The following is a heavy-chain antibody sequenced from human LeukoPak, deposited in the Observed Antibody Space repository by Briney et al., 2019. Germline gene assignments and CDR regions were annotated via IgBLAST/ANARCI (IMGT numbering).Heavy chain of an antibody. Sequence: SSVKVSCKASGGTFSSYAISWVRQAPGQGLEWMGGIIPIFGTANYAQKFQGRVTITADESTSTAYMELSSLRSEDTAVYYCALTLDYDYVWGSYRRFDYWGQGTLVTVSS. CDR3: ALTLDYDYVWGSYRRFDY. V-gene: IGHV1-69*13. CDR1: GGTFSSYA. D-gene: IGHD3-16*02. CDR2: IIPIFGTA. J-gene: IGHJ4*02.